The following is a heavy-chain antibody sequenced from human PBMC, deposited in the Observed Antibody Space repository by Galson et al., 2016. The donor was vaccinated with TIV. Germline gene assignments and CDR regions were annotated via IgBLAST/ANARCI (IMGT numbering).Heavy chain of an antibody. J-gene: IGHJ1*01. Sequence: SVKVSCKASGFTFTNSAVQWVRQARGQPLEWIGWIVVASGNTNYAQKFQERITITRDMSTRTAYLDLSSLRVEDTAVYYCVVGVETYGSGGDCYHSDEYFQHWGQGTLLTVSS. CDR2: IVVASGNT. V-gene: IGHV1-58*01. D-gene: IGHD2-21*01. CDR3: VVGVETYGSGGDCYHSDEYFQH. CDR1: GFTFTNSA.